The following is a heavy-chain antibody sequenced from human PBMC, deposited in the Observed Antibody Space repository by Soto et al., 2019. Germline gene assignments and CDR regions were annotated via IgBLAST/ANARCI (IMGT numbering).Heavy chain of an antibody. V-gene: IGHV3-33*01. D-gene: IGHD6-19*01. CDR2: IWYDGSNK. CDR3: ARPYSSGWYYFDY. CDR1: GFTFSSYG. J-gene: IGHJ4*02. Sequence: QVQLVESGGGVVQPGRSLRLSCAASGFTFSSYGMHWVRQAPGKGLEWVAVIWYDGSNKYYADSVKGRFTISRDNSKNPRYLQMNSLRAEDTAVYYCARPYSSGWYYFDYWGQGTLVTVSS.